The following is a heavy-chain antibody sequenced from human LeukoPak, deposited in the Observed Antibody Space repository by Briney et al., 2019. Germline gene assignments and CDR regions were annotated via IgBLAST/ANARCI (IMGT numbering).Heavy chain of an antibody. Sequence: ASVKVSCKASGYTFTGYYMHWVRQAPGQGLEWMGWINPNSGGTKYAQKFQGRATMTRDTSISTAYMELSRLRSDDTAVYYCARVGEGYSYGIDYWGQGTLVTVSS. CDR1: GYTFTGYY. D-gene: IGHD5-18*01. CDR2: INPNSGGT. J-gene: IGHJ4*02. CDR3: ARVGEGYSYGIDY. V-gene: IGHV1-2*02.